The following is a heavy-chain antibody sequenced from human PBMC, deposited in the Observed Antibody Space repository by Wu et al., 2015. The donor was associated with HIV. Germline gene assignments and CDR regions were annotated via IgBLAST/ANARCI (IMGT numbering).Heavy chain of an antibody. CDR2: VYAGDGET. J-gene: IGHJ6*02. Sequence: VQLVQSGAEVKKPGSSVKVSCKVSGDTFSDHYIHWVQQAPGKGLEWMGLVYAGDGETKYAEKFQGRVTVTADKSTDTAYMALTRLRSEDTAVYYCARDGGPWQYQLPDHYYYGMDVVGTKGPTVTVSS. D-gene: IGHD2-2*01. CDR1: GDTFSDHY. V-gene: IGHV1-69-2*01. CDR3: ARDGGPWQYQLPDHYYYGMDV.